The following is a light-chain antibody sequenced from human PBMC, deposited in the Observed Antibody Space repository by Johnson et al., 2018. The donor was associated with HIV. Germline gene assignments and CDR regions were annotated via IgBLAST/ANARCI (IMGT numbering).Light chain of an antibody. CDR2: EDN. V-gene: IGLV1-51*02. CDR1: SSNIGNNY. J-gene: IGLJ1*01. CDR3: GTWDSSLSAHYV. Sequence: HSVLTQAPSVSAAPGQKVTISCSGSSSNIGNNYVSWYQQLPGTAPKLLIYEDNKRPSGIPDRFSGSKSGTSATLGITGLQTGDEADYYCGTWDSSLSAHYVFGTGTKVTVL.